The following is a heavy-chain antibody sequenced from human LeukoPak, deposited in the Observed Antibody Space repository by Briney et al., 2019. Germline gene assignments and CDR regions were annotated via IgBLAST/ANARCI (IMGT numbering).Heavy chain of an antibody. J-gene: IGHJ4*02. CDR2: ISYDVSNK. Sequence: GGSLRLSCAASGFTFSSYAMHWVRQAPGKGLEWVALISYDVSNKYYAESVKGRFTISRDNSKNTLYLQMNSLRVEDTAVYYCARNLYESSGYYYFEYWGQGTLVTVSS. CDR3: ARNLYESSGYYYFEY. CDR1: GFTFSSYA. V-gene: IGHV3-30-3*01. D-gene: IGHD3-22*01.